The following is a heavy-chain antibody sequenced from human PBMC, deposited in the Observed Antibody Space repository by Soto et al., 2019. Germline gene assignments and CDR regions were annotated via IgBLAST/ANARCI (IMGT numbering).Heavy chain of an antibody. V-gene: IGHV3-13*01. CDR1: GFTFSSYD. CDR3: ARGLLRTYYDFWSGYDAFDI. J-gene: IGHJ3*02. Sequence: GGSLRLSCEASGFTFSSYDMHWVRQATGKGLEWVSAIGTAGDTYYPGSVKGRFTNSRENAKNSLYLQMNSLRAEDTAVYYCARGLLRTYYDFWSGYDAFDIWGQGTMVTVSS. D-gene: IGHD3-3*01. CDR2: IGTAGDT.